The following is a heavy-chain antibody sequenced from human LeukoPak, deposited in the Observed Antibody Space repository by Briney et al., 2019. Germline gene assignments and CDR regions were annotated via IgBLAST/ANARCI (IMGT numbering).Heavy chain of an antibody. CDR1: GYSISSGYY. D-gene: IGHD6-13*01. CDR2: IYHSGST. V-gene: IGHV4-38-2*02. J-gene: IGHJ6*03. CDR3: ARLAADKIRYYYYYMDV. Sequence: SETLSLTCTVSGYSISSGYYWGWIRQPPGKGLEWIGSIYHSGSTYYNPSLKSRVTISVDTSKNQFSLKLSSVTAADTAVYYCARLAADKIRYYYYYMDVWGKGTTVTVSS.